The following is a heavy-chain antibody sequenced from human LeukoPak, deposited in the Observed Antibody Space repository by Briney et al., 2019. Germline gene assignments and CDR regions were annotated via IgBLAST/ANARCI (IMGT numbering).Heavy chain of an antibody. J-gene: IGHJ4*02. CDR2: ISAYNGNT. D-gene: IGHD3-9*01. CDR3: ARGPELERYFDWLPKPYYFDY. CDR1: GYTFTSYG. Sequence: ASVTVSCKASGYTFTSYGISWVRQAPGQGLEWMGWISAYNGNTNYAQKLQGRVTMTTDTSTSTAYMELRSLRSDDTAVYFCARGPELERYFDWLPKPYYFDYWGQGTLVTASS. V-gene: IGHV1-18*04.